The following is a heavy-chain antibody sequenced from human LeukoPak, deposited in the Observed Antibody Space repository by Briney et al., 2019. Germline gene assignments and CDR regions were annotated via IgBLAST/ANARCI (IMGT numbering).Heavy chain of an antibody. CDR1: GFTFSSYG. V-gene: IGHV3-33*01. CDR3: ARDHADCSGGHCHSISHYFYMDV. D-gene: IGHD2-15*01. CDR2: IWYDGSNR. J-gene: IGHJ6*03. Sequence: PGRSLRLSCAASGFTFSSYGMHWVRQAPGKGLEWVAVIWYDGSNRYFADSVKGRFTISRDNSKNTLYLQMNSLRAEDTAGYYCARDHADCSGGHCHSISHYFYMDVWGKGTTVTVSS.